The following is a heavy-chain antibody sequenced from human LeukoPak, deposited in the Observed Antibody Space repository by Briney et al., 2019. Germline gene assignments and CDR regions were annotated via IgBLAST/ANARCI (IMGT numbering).Heavy chain of an antibody. CDR1: GFTFSSYA. CDR3: ARTTKPGYSSGWLLDH. J-gene: IGHJ4*02. Sequence: GRSLRLSCAASGFTFSSYAMHWVRQAPGKGLEWVAVISYDGSNKYYADSVKGRFTISRDNSKNTLYLQMNSLRAEDTAVYYCARTTKPGYSSGWLLDHWGQGTLVTVSS. CDR2: ISYDGSNK. V-gene: IGHV3-30-3*01. D-gene: IGHD6-19*01.